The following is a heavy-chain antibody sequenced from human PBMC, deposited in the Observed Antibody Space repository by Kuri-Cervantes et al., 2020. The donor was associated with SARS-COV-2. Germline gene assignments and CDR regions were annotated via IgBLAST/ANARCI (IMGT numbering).Heavy chain of an antibody. CDR2: FIPIFGTA. CDR1: GGTFRSYA. J-gene: IGHJ6*02. V-gene: IGHV1-69*06. Sequence: SVNVSCKASGGTFRSYAISWVRQDPGQGREWMGGFIPIFGTANYAQKFLGRVTITANKSASTAYMELRSLRSEGTAVYYCARTPYSSDYSYGMDVWGQGTTVTVSS. CDR3: ARTPYSSDYSYGMDV. D-gene: IGHD6-19*01.